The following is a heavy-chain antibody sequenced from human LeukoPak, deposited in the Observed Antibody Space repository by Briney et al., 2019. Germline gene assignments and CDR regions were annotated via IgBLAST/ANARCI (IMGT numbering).Heavy chain of an antibody. CDR3: ARGEWGY. Sequence: ASVKVSCKASGYTFTSYGISWVRQAPGQGLEWMGWINTNTGNPTYVQGFTGRFVFSLDTSVSTAYLQISTLRAEDTAVYYCARGEWGYWGQGTLVTVSS. CDR2: INTNTGNP. V-gene: IGHV7-4-1*02. J-gene: IGHJ4*02. D-gene: IGHD7-27*01. CDR1: GYTFTSYG.